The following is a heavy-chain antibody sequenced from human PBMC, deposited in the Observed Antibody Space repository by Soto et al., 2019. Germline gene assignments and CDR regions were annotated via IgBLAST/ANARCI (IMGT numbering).Heavy chain of an antibody. Sequence: QVQLVESGGSLVKPGGSLRLSCAASGFTFSDYYMSWIRQAPGKGLEWVSYISSSSSYTNYADSVKGRFTISRDNAKNSLYLQMNSLRAEDTAVYYCARVRYDFWSGYQFDYWGQGTLVTVSS. D-gene: IGHD3-3*01. CDR2: ISSSSSYT. J-gene: IGHJ4*02. CDR1: GFTFSDYY. CDR3: ARVRYDFWSGYQFDY. V-gene: IGHV3-11*06.